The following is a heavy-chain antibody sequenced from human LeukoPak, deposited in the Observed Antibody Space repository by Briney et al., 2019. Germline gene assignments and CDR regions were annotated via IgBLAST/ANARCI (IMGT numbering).Heavy chain of an antibody. CDR2: ISAYNGNT. J-gene: IGHJ6*03. V-gene: IGHV1-18*01. CDR3: ARGKSESLYYYYYYMDV. Sequence: ASVKVSCKASGYTFTSYGISWVRQAPGQGLEWMGWISAYNGNTNYAQKLQGRVTMTTDTSTSTAYMELRSLRSDDTAVYYCARGKSESLYYYYYYMDVRGKGTTVTVSS. CDR1: GYTFTSYG. D-gene: IGHD3-10*01.